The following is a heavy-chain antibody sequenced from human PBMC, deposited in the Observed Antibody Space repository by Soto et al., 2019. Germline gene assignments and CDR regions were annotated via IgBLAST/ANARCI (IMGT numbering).Heavy chain of an antibody. V-gene: IGHV4-34*01. CDR1: GESFSGYY. Sequence: SETLSLTCAVYGESFSGYYWSWIRQPPGKGLEWIGEINHSGSTNYNPSLKSRVTISVDTSKNQFSLKLSSVTAADTAVYYCARFGGLLWFGESPSNWFDPWGQGTLVTVSS. J-gene: IGHJ5*02. D-gene: IGHD3-10*01. CDR2: INHSGST. CDR3: ARFGGLLWFGESPSNWFDP.